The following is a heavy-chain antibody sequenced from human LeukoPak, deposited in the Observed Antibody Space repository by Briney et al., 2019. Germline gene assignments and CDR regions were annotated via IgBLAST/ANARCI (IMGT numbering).Heavy chain of an antibody. CDR3: ARDRRKQLANYYYYYYMDV. J-gene: IGHJ6*03. V-gene: IGHV3-11*01. CDR2: ISSSGSTI. CDR1: GFTFSDSY. D-gene: IGHD6-13*01. Sequence: PGGSLRLSCAAPGFTFSDSYMSWIRQAPGKGLEWVSYISSSGSTIYYADSVKGRFTISRDNAKNSLYLQMNSLRAEDTAVYYCARDRRKQLANYYYYYYMDVWGKGTTVTVSS.